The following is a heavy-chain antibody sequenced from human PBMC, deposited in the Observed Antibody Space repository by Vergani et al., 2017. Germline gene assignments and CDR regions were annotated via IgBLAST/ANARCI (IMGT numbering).Heavy chain of an antibody. CDR2: IRSKTSGGST. V-gene: IGHV3-49*04. D-gene: IGHD3-22*01. J-gene: IGHJ4*02. Sequence: VQLVESGGGLVQPGRSLRLSCTTSGFTFGDYAVSWVRQAPGKGLEWIGFIRSKTSGGSTEHAASVKGRFTISRDDSKSIAYLQMNSLKTEDTGVYYCTREMYSSGYYGYWGQGTLVTVSS. CDR1: GFTFGDYA. CDR3: TREMYSSGYYGY.